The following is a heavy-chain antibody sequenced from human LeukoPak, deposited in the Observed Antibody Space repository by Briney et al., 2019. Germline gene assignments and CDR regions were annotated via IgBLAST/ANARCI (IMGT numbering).Heavy chain of an antibody. CDR2: INDSGST. CDR1: GGSFSGYY. V-gene: IGHV4-34*01. J-gene: IGHJ4*02. D-gene: IGHD1-26*01. Sequence: SETLSLTCAVYGGSFSGYYWSWIRQPPGKGLEWIGEINDSGSTNYNPSLKSRVTISVDTSKNQFSLKLNSVTAADTAVYYCARYSGIYSYFDYWGQGALVTVSS. CDR3: ARYSGIYSYFDY.